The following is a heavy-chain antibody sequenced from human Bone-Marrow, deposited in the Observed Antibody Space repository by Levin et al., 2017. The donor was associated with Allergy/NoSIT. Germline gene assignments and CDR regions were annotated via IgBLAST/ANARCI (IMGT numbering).Heavy chain of an antibody. Sequence: GESLKISCAASGFTFSSYGMHWVRQAPGKGLEWVAVISYDGSNKYYADSVKGRFTISRDNSKNTLYLQMNSLRAEDTAVYYCAKDTPPHLGLSRTGFLDYWGQGTLVTVSS. CDR3: AKDTPPHLGLSRTGFLDY. D-gene: IGHD7-27*01. CDR1: GFTFSSYG. V-gene: IGHV3-30*18. CDR2: ISYDGSNK. J-gene: IGHJ4*02.